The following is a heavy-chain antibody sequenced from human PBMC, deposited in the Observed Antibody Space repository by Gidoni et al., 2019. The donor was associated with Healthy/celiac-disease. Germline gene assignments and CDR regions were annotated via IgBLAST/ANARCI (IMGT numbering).Heavy chain of an antibody. D-gene: IGHD1-1*01. CDR3: ARDMENYYYMDV. CDR1: GFTFSSYW. J-gene: IGHJ6*03. CDR2: SNSDGSST. Sequence: EVQLVESGGGLVQPGGSLRLSCAASGFTFSSYWMHWVRQAPGKGLGWVSRSNSDGSSTSYADSVKGRFTISRDNAKNTLYLQMNSLRAEDTAVYYCARDMENYYYMDVWGKGTTVTVSS. V-gene: IGHV3-74*01.